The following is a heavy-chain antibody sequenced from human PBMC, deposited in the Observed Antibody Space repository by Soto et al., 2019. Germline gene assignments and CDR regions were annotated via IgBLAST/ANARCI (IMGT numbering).Heavy chain of an antibody. CDR2: IYYSGST. D-gene: IGHD6-19*01. V-gene: IGHV4-61*01. J-gene: IGHJ6*02. CDR3: AREQYSSGWYTADYYGLDV. CDR1: GGSVSSGSYY. Sequence: SETLSLTCTVSGGSVSSGSYYWSWIRQPPGKGLEWIGYIYYSGSTNYNPSLKSRVTISVDTSKNQFSLKLSSVTAADTAVYYCAREQYSSGWYTADYYGLDVWGQGTTVTVSS.